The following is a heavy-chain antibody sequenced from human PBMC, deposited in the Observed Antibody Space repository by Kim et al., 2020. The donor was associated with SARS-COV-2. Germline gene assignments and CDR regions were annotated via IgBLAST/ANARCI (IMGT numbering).Heavy chain of an antibody. Sequence: KFQGRVTMTRDTSISTAYMELSRLRSDDTAVYYCARDWEEYSSSSREFDYWGQGTLVTVSS. J-gene: IGHJ4*02. D-gene: IGHD6-6*01. CDR3: ARDWEEYSSSSREFDY. V-gene: IGHV1-2*02.